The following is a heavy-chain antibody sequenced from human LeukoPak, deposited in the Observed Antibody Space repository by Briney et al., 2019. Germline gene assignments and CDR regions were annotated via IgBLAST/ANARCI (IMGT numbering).Heavy chain of an antibody. CDR3: AKDEMGYSSGWFDY. J-gene: IGHJ4*02. V-gene: IGHV3-23*01. D-gene: IGHD6-19*01. CDR2: ISGSGGST. Sequence: GGSLRLSCAASGFTFSRYAISRFRQAPGHALEWLSAISGSGGSTYYADSVKGRFTISRNNSKNTLYLQMNSLRAEDTAVYYCAKDEMGYSSGWFDYWGQGTLVTVSS. CDR1: GFTFSRYA.